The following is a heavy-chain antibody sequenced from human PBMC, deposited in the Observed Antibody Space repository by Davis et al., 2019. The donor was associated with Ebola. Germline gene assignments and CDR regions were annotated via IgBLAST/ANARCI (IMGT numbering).Heavy chain of an antibody. V-gene: IGHV1-2*06. D-gene: IGHD6-13*01. Sequence: AASVKVSCKASGYTFTGYYIHWVRQAPGQGLEWMGRTNPNSGGTNYAQKFQGRVTMTRDTSISKAYMELSRLRSDDTAVYYCARRRTWYGTGLDYWGQGTLVTVSS. CDR1: GYTFTGYY. CDR2: TNPNSGGT. CDR3: ARRRTWYGTGLDY. J-gene: IGHJ4*02.